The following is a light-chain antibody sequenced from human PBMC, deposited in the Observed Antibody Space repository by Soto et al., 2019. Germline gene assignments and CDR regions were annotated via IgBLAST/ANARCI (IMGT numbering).Light chain of an antibody. Sequence: EIVLTQSPGTLSVSPWERGTXXCXASQSVSSNLAWYQQKPGQAPRLLIYAASSRATGIPDRFSGSGSGTDFTLTISRLEPEDFAVYYCQQYGSSLRSFGQGTKVDIK. J-gene: IGKJ1*01. CDR2: AAS. CDR1: QSVSSN. V-gene: IGKV3-20*01. CDR3: QQYGSSLRS.